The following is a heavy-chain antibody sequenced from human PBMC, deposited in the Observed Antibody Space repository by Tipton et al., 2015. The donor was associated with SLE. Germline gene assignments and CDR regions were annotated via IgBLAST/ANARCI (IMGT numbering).Heavy chain of an antibody. D-gene: IGHD2-15*01. J-gene: IGHJ4*02. CDR2: IYTGGYT. V-gene: IGHV4-4*07. CDR1: GGSISSYY. CDR3: ARYCSGGSCSGDY. Sequence: TLSLTCTVSGGSISSYYWAWIRQPAGKGLEWIGRIYTGGYTKYNPSFENRVTVDASKDQFSLKLSSVTAADTAVYYCARYCSGGSCSGDYWGQGTLVTVSS.